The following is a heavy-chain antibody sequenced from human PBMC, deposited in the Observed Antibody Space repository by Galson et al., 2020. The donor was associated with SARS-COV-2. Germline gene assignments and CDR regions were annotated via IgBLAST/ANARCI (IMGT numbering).Heavy chain of an antibody. Sequence: GGSLRLSCAASGFTFSNYAIHWVRQSPDKGLEWVAVIPYDGSNEYYADSVKGRFTISRDNSKNTLYLQMSSLRTEDTGVYYCARDLSVRLFFYGMDVWGQGTTVTVSS. D-gene: IGHD3-22*01. CDR3: ARDLSVRLFFYGMDV. J-gene: IGHJ6*02. CDR2: IPYDGSNE. CDR1: GFTFSNYA. V-gene: IGHV3-30*04.